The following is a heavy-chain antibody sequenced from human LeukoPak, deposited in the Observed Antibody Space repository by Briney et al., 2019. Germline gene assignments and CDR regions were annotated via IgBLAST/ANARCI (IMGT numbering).Heavy chain of an antibody. CDR3: ARNGDDSSDYYYFDY. V-gene: IGHV4-34*01. CDR2: INHSGST. D-gene: IGHD3-22*01. CDR1: GGSFSGYY. Sequence: SETLSLTCAVYGGSFSGYYWSWIRQPPGKGLEWIGEINHSGSTNYNPPLKSRVTISVDTSKNQFSLKLSSVTAADTAVYYCARNGDDSSDYYYFDYWGQGTLVTVSS. J-gene: IGHJ4*02.